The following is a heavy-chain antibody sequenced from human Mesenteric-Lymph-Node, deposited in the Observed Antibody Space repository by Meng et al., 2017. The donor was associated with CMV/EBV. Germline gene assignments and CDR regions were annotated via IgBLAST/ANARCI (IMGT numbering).Heavy chain of an antibody. V-gene: IGHV2-5*02. D-gene: IGHD1-1*01. Sequence: CNFSGFSVSTRGVGVGWIRQPPGKALEWLVLIYWDDDKRYSPSLKSRLTITKDTSKNQVVLTMTNMDPVDTATYYCARTYNAAFDNWGQGTLVTVSS. J-gene: IGHJ4*02. CDR2: IYWDDDK. CDR1: GFSVSTRGVG. CDR3: ARTYNAAFDN.